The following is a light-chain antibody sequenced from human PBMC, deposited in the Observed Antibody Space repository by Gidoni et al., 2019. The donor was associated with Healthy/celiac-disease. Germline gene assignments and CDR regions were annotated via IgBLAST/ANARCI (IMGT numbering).Light chain of an antibody. J-gene: IGKJ1*01. V-gene: IGKV1-5*03. CDR3: QQYNSYSWT. Sequence: DIQMTQPPSTLSASVGDRVTITCRASHSLSSWLAWYQQKPGKAPKLLIYKASSLESGVPSRFSGSGSGTEFTLTISSLQPDDFATYYCQQYNSYSWTFGQGTKVEIK. CDR2: KAS. CDR1: HSLSSW.